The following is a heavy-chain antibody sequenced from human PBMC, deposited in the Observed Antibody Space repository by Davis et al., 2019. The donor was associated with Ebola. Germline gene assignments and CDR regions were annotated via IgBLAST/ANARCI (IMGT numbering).Heavy chain of an antibody. V-gene: IGHV1-2*02. J-gene: IGHJ5*02. CDR3: ARGAPLIAARPRVWFDP. CDR2: INPNSGGT. Sequence: ASVKVSCKASGYTFTGYYMHWMRQAPGQGLEWMGWINPNSGGTNYAQKFQGRVTMTRDTSISTAYMELSRLRSDDTAVYYCARGAPLIAARPRVWFDPWGQGTLVTVSS. D-gene: IGHD6-6*01. CDR1: GYTFTGYY.